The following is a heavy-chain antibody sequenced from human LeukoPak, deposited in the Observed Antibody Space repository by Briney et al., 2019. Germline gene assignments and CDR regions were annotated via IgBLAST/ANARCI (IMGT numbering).Heavy chain of an antibody. D-gene: IGHD3-10*01. CDR1: GGSFSGYY. V-gene: IGHV4-34*01. Sequence: SETLSLTCAVYGGSFSGYYWSWIRQPPGKGLEWIGEINHSGSTNYNPSLKSRVTISVDTSKNQFSLKLSSVTAADTAVYYCARGQQVLLWFGESPTGFDYWGQGTLVTVSS. J-gene: IGHJ4*02. CDR3: ARGQQVLLWFGESPTGFDY. CDR2: INHSGST.